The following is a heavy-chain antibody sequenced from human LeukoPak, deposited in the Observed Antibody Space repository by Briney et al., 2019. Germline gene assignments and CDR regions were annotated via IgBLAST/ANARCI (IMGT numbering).Heavy chain of an antibody. CDR1: GFTFSSYW. D-gene: IGHD3-22*01. CDR3: ARDNSYDSSGYRVAFDI. J-gene: IGHJ3*02. Sequence: GGSLRLSCAASGFTFSSYWMHWVRQAPGKGLVWVSRINSDGSSTSYADSVKGRFTISRDNAKNTLYLQMNSLRAEDTAVYYCARDNSYDSSGYRVAFDIWGQGTMVTVSS. V-gene: IGHV3-74*01. CDR2: INSDGSST.